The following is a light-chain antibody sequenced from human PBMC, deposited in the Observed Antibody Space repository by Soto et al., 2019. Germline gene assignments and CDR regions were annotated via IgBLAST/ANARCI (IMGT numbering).Light chain of an antibody. CDR1: QTISSW. CDR3: QQYNDYST. V-gene: IGKV1-5*03. J-gene: IGKJ1*01. Sequence: DIQMTQSPSTLSASVGDRVTITCRASQTISSWLAWYKQKPGKAPKLLIYKASSLESGVPSRFSVSGSGTEFTLTISSLQPDDFAPYYCQQYNDYSTFGQGTKVEIK. CDR2: KAS.